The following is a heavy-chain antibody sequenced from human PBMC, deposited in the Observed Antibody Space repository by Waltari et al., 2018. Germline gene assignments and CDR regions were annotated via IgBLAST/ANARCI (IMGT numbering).Heavy chain of an antibody. CDR3: ARHKPTYSSSSGAFDY. V-gene: IGHV4-59*08. J-gene: IGHJ4*02. CDR1: GGPSRSSF. D-gene: IGHD6-6*01. Sequence: QVQLQESGPGLVKPSETLSLTSPVPGGPSRSSFWSRYRPPPGKGMEWIGYIYYSGSTNYNPSLKSRVTISVDTSKNQFSLKLSSVTAADTAVYYCARHKPTYSSSSGAFDYWGQGTLVTVSS. CDR2: IYYSGST.